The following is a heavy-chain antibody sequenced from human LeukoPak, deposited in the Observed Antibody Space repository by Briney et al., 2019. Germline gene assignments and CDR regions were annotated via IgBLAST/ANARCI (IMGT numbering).Heavy chain of an antibody. J-gene: IGHJ4*02. D-gene: IGHD1/OR15-1a*01. CDR3: ARVIGTSEVDY. V-gene: IGHV3-30-3*01. CDR1: GFTFSSYA. Sequence: GGSLRLSCAASGFTFSSYAMHWVRQAPGKGLEWVAVISYDGSNKYYTDSVKGRFTISRDNSKNTLYLQMNSLRAEDTAVYYCARVIGTSEVDYWGQGTLVTVSS. CDR2: ISYDGSNK.